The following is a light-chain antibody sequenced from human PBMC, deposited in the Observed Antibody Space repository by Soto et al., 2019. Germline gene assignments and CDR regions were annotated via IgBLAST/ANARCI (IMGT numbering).Light chain of an antibody. CDR3: SSYTSSSTRV. CDR2: EVS. Sequence: QSALTQPASVSGSPGQSITISCTGTSSDVGGYNYVSWYQQHPGKAPKLIIYEVSNRPSGVSNRFSGSKSGNTASLTISGLHAEDEADYYCSSYTSSSTRVFGGGTKLTVL. V-gene: IGLV2-14*01. J-gene: IGLJ3*02. CDR1: SSDVGGYNY.